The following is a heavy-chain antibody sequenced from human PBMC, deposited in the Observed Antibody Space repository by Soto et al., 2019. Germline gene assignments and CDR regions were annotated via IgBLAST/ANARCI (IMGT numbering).Heavy chain of an antibody. CDR1: GGTFSSYT. Sequence: GASVKVSCKASGGTFSSYTISCARQAPGQGLEWMGRIIPILGIANYAQKFQGRVTITADKSTSTAYMELSSLRSEDTAVYYCARIAVAGPTRFDYWGQGTLVTVSS. CDR3: ARIAVAGPTRFDY. D-gene: IGHD6-19*01. J-gene: IGHJ4*02. V-gene: IGHV1-69*02. CDR2: IIPILGIA.